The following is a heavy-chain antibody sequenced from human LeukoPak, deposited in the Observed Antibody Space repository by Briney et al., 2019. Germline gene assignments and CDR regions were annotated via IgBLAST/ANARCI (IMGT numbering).Heavy chain of an antibody. J-gene: IGHJ4*02. CDR3: ARDGGDIVATIHYFDY. CDR2: ISAYNGNT. CDR1: GYTFTSYG. V-gene: IGHV1-18*01. Sequence: ASVKVSCKASGYTFTSYGITWVRQAPGQGLEWMGWISAYNGNTNYAQKLQGRVTMTTDTSTSTAYMELRSLRSDDTAVYYCARDGGDIVATIHYFDYWGQGTLVTVSS. D-gene: IGHD5-12*01.